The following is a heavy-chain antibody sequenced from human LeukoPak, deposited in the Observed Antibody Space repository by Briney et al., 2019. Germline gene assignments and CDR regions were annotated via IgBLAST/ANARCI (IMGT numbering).Heavy chain of an antibody. V-gene: IGHV3-21*01. D-gene: IGHD3-10*01. CDR1: GFTFSSYS. CDR3: ASSSGTDIDFDY. J-gene: IGHJ4*02. Sequence: GGSLRLSCAASGFTFSSYSMNWVRQAPGKGLEWVSSISSSSSYIYYADSVKGRFTISRDNAENSLYLQMNSLRAEDTAVYYCASSSGTDIDFDYWGQGTLVTVSS. CDR2: ISSSSSYI.